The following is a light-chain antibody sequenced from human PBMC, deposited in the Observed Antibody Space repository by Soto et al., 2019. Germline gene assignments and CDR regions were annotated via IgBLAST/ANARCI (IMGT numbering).Light chain of an antibody. CDR3: TSFTTTNIWV. J-gene: IGLJ3*02. CDR2: EVT. CDR1: SRDIGVYNY. Sequence: QSALTQPASVSGSPGQSITISCTGTSRDIGVYNYVSWYQQYPGKAPKLIICEVTNRPSGVSSRFSGSKSGSTASLTISGLRPEDEADYYCTSFTTTNIWVFGGGTKLTVL. V-gene: IGLV2-14*01.